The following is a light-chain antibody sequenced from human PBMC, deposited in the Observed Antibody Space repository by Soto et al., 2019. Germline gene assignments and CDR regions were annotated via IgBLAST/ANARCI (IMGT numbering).Light chain of an antibody. CDR3: CSYAGDKTYV. V-gene: IGLV2-23*01. CDR1: GSDVRTYNL. Sequence: LTQPASVSGSPGQSITISCTVTGSDVRTYNLVSWYQQHPVKVPKLIIYEASKRPSGVSNRFSGSQPGNTASLTVSGLQAEDEADYYCCSYAGDKTYVFGSGTKVTVL. J-gene: IGLJ1*01. CDR2: EAS.